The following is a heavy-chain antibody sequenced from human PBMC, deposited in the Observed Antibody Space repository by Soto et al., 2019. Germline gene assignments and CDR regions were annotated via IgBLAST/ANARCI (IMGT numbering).Heavy chain of an antibody. CDR1: GFTFSRYW. V-gene: IGHV3-7*03. CDR2: IKQDGSEK. Sequence: VGSLRLSCAASGFTFSRYWMSWVRQAPGKGLEWVANIKQDGSEKYYVDSVKGRFTISRDNADNSLYLQMNSLRAEDTALYYCARVGYCSSTSCYWHYYFDYWGQGALVTVSS. CDR3: ARVGYCSSTSCYWHYYFDY. D-gene: IGHD2-2*01. J-gene: IGHJ4*02.